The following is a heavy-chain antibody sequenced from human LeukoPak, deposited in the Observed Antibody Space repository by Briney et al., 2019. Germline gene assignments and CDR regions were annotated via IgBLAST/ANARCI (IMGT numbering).Heavy chain of an antibody. CDR3: ARREYCSSTSCYFAPFDS. CDR2: IYYSGST. CDR1: GDSISSRDYY. J-gene: IGHJ4*02. V-gene: IGHV4-30-4*08. Sequence: SETLSLTCTVSGDSISSRDYYWSWIRQPPGKGLEWIGYIYYSGSTSYNPSLKSRVTISVDTSKNQFSLKLSSLSAADTAVYYCARREYCSSTSCYFAPFDSWGQGTLVTVSS. D-gene: IGHD2-2*01.